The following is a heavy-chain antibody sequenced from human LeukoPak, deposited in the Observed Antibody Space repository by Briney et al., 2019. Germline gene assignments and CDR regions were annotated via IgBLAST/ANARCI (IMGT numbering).Heavy chain of an antibody. D-gene: IGHD6-19*01. CDR1: GASMSSNY. CDR2: IYHSGNT. Sequence: SETLSLTCNVSGASMSSNYWSWIRQPPGKGLEWIGYIYHSGNTNYSPSLESRVTMSVDESKNQFSLRVHFVSAADTAVYYCASTRRAAVAGRFDYWGQGTLVTVSS. CDR3: ASTRRAAVAGRFDY. V-gene: IGHV4-4*09. J-gene: IGHJ4*02.